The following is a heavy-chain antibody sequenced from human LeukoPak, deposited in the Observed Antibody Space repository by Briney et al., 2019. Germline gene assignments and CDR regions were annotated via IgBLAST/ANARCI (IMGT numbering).Heavy chain of an antibody. Sequence: GGSLRLSCAASGFTFSSYAMSWVRQAPGKGLEWVSAISGSGGSTYYADSVKGRFTISRDNSKNTLYLQMNSLTADDTAVYYCARVYGSGRVDYWGQGTLVTVSS. V-gene: IGHV3-23*01. D-gene: IGHD3-10*01. J-gene: IGHJ4*02. CDR2: ISGSGGST. CDR1: GFTFSSYA. CDR3: ARVYGSGRVDY.